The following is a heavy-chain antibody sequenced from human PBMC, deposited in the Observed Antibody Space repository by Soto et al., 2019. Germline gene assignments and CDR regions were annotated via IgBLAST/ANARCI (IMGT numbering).Heavy chain of an antibody. V-gene: IGHV3-23*01. CDR2: ISGAGGST. CDR1: GFTFINYA. CDR3: AKGSGYDYTYYYHCYMDV. Sequence: EVQLLESGGGLVQPGGSLRLSCAASGFTFINYAMSWVRQAPGKGLEWVSSISGAGGSTYYADSVKGRFTISRDNSKNTLYLRVNSLRADDTAVYYCAKGSGYDYTYYYHCYMDVWGKGTTVTVSS. D-gene: IGHD5-12*01. J-gene: IGHJ6*03.